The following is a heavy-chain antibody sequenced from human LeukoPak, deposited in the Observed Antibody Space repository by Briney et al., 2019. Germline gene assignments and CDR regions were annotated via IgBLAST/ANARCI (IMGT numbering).Heavy chain of an antibody. J-gene: IGHJ5*02. Sequence: GGSLRLSCAASGFTFSSYAMHWVRQAPGKGLEYVSAISSNGGSTYYANSVKGRFTISRDNSKNTLYLKMGSLRAEDMAVYYCARGVVVPAASNKYNWFDPWGQGTLVTVSS. V-gene: IGHV3-64*01. CDR2: ISSNGGST. CDR3: ARGVVVPAASNKYNWFDP. CDR1: GFTFSSYA. D-gene: IGHD2-2*01.